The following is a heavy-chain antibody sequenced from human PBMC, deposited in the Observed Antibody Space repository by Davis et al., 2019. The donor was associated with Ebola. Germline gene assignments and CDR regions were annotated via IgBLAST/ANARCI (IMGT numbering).Heavy chain of an antibody. V-gene: IGHV4-39*01. CDR1: GGSISSSSYY. CDR2: IYYSGSA. CDR3: ASPYYDFWSGDYYYYGMDV. D-gene: IGHD3-3*01. Sequence: SETLSLTCTVSGGSISSSSYYWGWIRQPPGKGLEWIGYIYYSGSANYNPSLKSRVTISVDTSKNQFSLKLSSVTAADTAVYYCASPYYDFWSGDYYYYGMDVWGQGTTVTVSS. J-gene: IGHJ6*02.